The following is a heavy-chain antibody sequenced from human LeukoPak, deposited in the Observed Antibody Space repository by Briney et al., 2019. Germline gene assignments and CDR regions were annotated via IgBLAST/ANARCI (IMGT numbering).Heavy chain of an antibody. D-gene: IGHD3-22*01. CDR1: GYTFTSYG. CDR2: ISAYNGNT. Sequence: ASVKVSCKASGYTFTSYGISWVRQAPGQGLEWMGWISAYNGNTNYAQKLQGRVTMTTDTSTSTAYMELRSLRSDDTAVYYCARDGSTYYYDSSGYRPLGYWGQGTLVTVSS. J-gene: IGHJ4*02. CDR3: ARDGSTYYYDSSGYRPLGY. V-gene: IGHV1-18*01.